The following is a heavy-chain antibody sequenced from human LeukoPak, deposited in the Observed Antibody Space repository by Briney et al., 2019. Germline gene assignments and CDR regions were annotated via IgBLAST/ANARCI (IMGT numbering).Heavy chain of an antibody. V-gene: IGHV3-21*01. Sequence: PGGSLRLSCAASGFTFSSYSMNWVRQAPGKGLEWVSSISSSSSYIYYADSVEGRFTISRDNAKNSLYLQMNSLRAEDTAVYYCARGSITMVRGVIIRGPYFDYWGQGTLVTVSS. CDR2: ISSSSSYI. CDR1: GFTFSSYS. J-gene: IGHJ4*02. CDR3: ARGSITMVRGVIIRGPYFDY. D-gene: IGHD3-10*01.